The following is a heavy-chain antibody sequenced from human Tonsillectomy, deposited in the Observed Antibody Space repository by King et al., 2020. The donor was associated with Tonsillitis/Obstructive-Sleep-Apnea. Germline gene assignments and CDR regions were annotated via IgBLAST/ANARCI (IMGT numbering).Heavy chain of an antibody. CDR1: GYSFTSYW. CDR3: ARRGGSGSYYTGNMVHWFDP. Sequence: QLVQSGAEVKKPGESLKISCKGSGYSFTSYWIGWVRQMPGKGLEWMGIIYPGDSDTRYSPSFQGQVTISADKSISTAYLQWSSRKASDTAMYYCARRGGSGSYYTGNMVHWFDPWGQGTLVTVSS. CDR2: IYPGDSDT. D-gene: IGHD3-10*01. J-gene: IGHJ5*02. V-gene: IGHV5-51*03.